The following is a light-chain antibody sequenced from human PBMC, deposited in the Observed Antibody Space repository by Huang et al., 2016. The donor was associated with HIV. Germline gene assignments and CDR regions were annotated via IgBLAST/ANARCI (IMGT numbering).Light chain of an antibody. CDR3: QQYDVRIT. Sequence: DIQMTQSPSSLSTSVGDRVNITCQVSQDITKYLNWYQHKPGKAPKLLIYDASNLATGVPSRCRGSGSGTNFPFTSSSLEAEDIATYYCQQYDVRITFGQGTRLDIK. CDR1: QDITKY. CDR2: DAS. V-gene: IGKV1-33*01. J-gene: IGKJ5*01.